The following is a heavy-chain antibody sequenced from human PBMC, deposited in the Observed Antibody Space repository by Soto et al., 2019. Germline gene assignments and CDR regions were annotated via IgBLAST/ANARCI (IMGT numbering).Heavy chain of an antibody. CDR2: ISGYNGNK. CDR3: SRDPDIFDY. J-gene: IGHJ4*02. Sequence: QVQLVQSGAEVKKPGASVKVSCKASGYTFTSYGISWVRQAPGQGLEWMGWISGYNGNKKYAQKLQGRVPMTTAPSTSTAYMELRSLRSDDTSVYYFSRDPDIFDYWGQGPLVTVSS. CDR1: GYTFTSYG. V-gene: IGHV1-18*01.